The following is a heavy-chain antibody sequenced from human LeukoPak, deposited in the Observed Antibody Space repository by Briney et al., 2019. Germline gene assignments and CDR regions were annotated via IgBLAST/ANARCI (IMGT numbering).Heavy chain of an antibody. V-gene: IGHV4-39*07. J-gene: IGHJ4*02. CDR2: IYYSGST. D-gene: IGHD3-22*01. CDR1: GGSISSSSYY. CDR3: AREPSSLYDSLDY. Sequence: SETLSLTCTVSGGSISSSSYYWGRIRQPTGKGLEGIGSIYYSGSTYYNPSLKSRVTISVDTSKNQFSLKLSSVTAADTAVYYCAREPSSLYDSLDYWGQGTMVTVSS.